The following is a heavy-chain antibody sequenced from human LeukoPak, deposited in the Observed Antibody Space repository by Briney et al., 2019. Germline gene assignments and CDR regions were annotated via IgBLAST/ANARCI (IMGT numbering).Heavy chain of an antibody. CDR3: ARGERWFGELYRWFDP. Sequence: SVKVSCKASGGTFSSYAISWVRQASGQGLEWMGGIIPIFGTANYAQKFQGRVTITADESTSTAYMELSSLRSEDTAVYYCARGERWFGELYRWFDPWGQGTLVTVSS. CDR1: GGTFSSYA. CDR2: IIPIFGTA. V-gene: IGHV1-69*13. D-gene: IGHD3-10*01. J-gene: IGHJ5*02.